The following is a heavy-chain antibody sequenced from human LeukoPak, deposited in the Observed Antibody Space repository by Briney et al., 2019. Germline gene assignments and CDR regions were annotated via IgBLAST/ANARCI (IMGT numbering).Heavy chain of an antibody. CDR3: ARLYSGSYYGPGGYFDY. Sequence: PSEALSLTCTVCGGSISSYYWSWIRQPPGKGLEWIGYIYYSGSTNYNPSLKSRVTISVDTSKNQFSLKLSSVTAADTAVYYCARLYSGSYYGPGGYFDYWGQGTLVTVSS. V-gene: IGHV4-59*01. CDR2: IYYSGST. CDR1: GGSISSYY. J-gene: IGHJ4*02. D-gene: IGHD1-26*01.